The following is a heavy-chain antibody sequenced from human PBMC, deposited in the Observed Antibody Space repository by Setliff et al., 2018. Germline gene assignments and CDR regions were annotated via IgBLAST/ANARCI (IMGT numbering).Heavy chain of an antibody. CDR2: INHAGSDK. J-gene: IGHJ4*02. CDR1: GLTFSTYW. Sequence: GGSLRLSCAASGLTFSTYWMNWVRQAPGKGLEWVANINHAGSDKYYVDSVKGRFTISRDNAKNSLYLQMNSLRAEDTAVYYCAKEKSSSTWYERKPFDCWGQGTPVTVSS. CDR3: AKEKSSSTWYERKPFDC. V-gene: IGHV3-7*03. D-gene: IGHD6-13*01.